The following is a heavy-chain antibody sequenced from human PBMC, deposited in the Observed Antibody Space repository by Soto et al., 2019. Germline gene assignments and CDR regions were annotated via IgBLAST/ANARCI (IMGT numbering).Heavy chain of an antibody. Sequence: PSQTLSLTCVISGDSVSSNGACWNWIRQSPSRGLQWLGRIYYRSKWFHDYAASVESRMAINPDTSRNQFSLQLNYVTPEDTAVYYCARVHCSAGTCLDGLDFWGQGTKVTVYS. D-gene: IGHD2-15*01. CDR2: IYYRSKWFH. V-gene: IGHV6-1*01. J-gene: IGHJ6*02. CDR3: ARVHCSAGTCLDGLDF. CDR1: GDSVSSNGAC.